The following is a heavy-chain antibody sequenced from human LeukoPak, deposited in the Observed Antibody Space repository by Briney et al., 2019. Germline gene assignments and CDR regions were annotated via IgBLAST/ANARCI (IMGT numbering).Heavy chain of an antibody. Sequence: GGSLRLSCAASGFTFSSYGMSWVRQAPGKGLEWVSYISSSGSTIYYADSGKGRFTISRDNAKNSLYLQMNSLRAGDTAVYYCAELGITMIGGVWGKGTTVTISS. CDR1: GFTFSSYG. CDR2: ISSSGSTI. CDR3: AELGITMIGGV. D-gene: IGHD3-10*02. J-gene: IGHJ6*04. V-gene: IGHV3-48*04.